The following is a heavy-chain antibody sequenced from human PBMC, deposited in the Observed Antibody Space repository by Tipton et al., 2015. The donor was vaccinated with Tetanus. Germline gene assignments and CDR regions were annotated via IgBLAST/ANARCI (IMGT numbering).Heavy chain of an antibody. D-gene: IGHD5-12*01. Sequence: QLVQSGAEVKKPGESLKISCKGSGYNFTSYWIGWVRQMPGKGLEWMGIIYPGDSDTRYSPSFRVQVTIPADKSISTAYLPRSILKASDAAMYYCARQAGLGPLRAFDIWGHGTMVAVSS. V-gene: IGHV5-51*01. CDR2: IYPGDSDT. CDR3: ARQAGLGPLRAFDI. J-gene: IGHJ3*02. CDR1: GYNFTSYW.